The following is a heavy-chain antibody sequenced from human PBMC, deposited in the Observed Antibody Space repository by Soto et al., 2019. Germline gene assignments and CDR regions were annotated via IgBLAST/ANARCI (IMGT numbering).Heavy chain of an antibody. CDR2: ITGSGGDT. J-gene: IGHJ4*02. V-gene: IGHV3-23*01. CDR3: AKLGSSSWSPHYYFDY. CDR1: GFTFNNYA. D-gene: IGHD2-2*01. Sequence: GGSLRLSCAASGFTFNNYAMGWVRQASGKGLEWVSAITGSGGDTYSADSVKGQFTISRDNSKNTLYLQMNGLRAEDTAIYYCAKLGSSSWSPHYYFDYWGQGTLVTVSS.